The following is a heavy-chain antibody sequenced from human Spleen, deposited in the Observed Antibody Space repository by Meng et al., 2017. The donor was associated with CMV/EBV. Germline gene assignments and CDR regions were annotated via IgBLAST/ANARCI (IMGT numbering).Heavy chain of an antibody. CDR2: ISYDKTNK. Sequence: GESLKISCTASGFTFRNYAMHWFRQAPGKGLEWVAVISYDKTNKYYAGSVKGRFTISRDNSKGTLFLQMNSLRPEDTGVYYCARGGMLELYYYGMDVWGQGTTVTGLL. CDR1: GFTFRNYA. J-gene: IGHJ6*02. V-gene: IGHV3-30-3*01. D-gene: IGHD2-8*01. CDR3: ARGGMLELYYYGMDV.